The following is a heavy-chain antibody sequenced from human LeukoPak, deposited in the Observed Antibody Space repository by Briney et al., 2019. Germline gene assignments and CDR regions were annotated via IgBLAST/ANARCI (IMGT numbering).Heavy chain of an antibody. CDR1: GASISNYY. CDR3: ARDQYHGSGTYAWFDP. Sequence: SETLSLTCTVSGASISNYYWSWIRQPPGKKLEWMAHISFSGSNNYNPSFKPRVTTSLDTSKNQFSLKLSSVTAADTAVYYCARDQYHGSGTYAWFDPWGQGTLVTVSS. CDR2: ISFSGSN. V-gene: IGHV4-59*01. J-gene: IGHJ5*02. D-gene: IGHD3-10*01.